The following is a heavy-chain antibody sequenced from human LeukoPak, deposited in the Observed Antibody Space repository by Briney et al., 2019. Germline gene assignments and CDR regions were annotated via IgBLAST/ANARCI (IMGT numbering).Heavy chain of an antibody. D-gene: IGHD3-10*01. J-gene: IGHJ2*01. CDR1: GGSISSYY. Sequence: SQTLSLTCTVSGGSISSYYWSWIRQPAGKGLEWIGRIYTGGNTNYNPSLKSRVTISVDTSKNQFSLKLSSVTAADTAVYYCARDEESWYFDLGGRGTLVTVSS. V-gene: IGHV4-4*07. CDR2: IYTGGNT. CDR3: ARDEESWYFDL.